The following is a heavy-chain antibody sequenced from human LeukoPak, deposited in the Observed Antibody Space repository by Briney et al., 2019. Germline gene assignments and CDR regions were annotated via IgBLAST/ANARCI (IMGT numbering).Heavy chain of an antibody. V-gene: IGHV7-4-1*02. J-gene: IGHJ4*02. CDR1: GYTFTSYA. D-gene: IGHD3-10*01. Sequence: ASVKVSCKASGYTFTSYAMNWVRQAPGQGLEWMGWINTNTGNPTYAQGFTGRFVFSLDTSVSTAYLQISSLKAEDTAVYYCARYGSGSYYNPNLDYWGQGTLVTVSS. CDR2: INTNTGNP. CDR3: ARYGSGSYYNPNLDY.